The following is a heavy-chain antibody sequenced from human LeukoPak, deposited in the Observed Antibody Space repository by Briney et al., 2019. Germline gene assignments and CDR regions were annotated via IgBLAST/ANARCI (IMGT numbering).Heavy chain of an antibody. CDR2: ISSSSSYI. CDR3: ARETGDYDFWSGPDGWFDP. V-gene: IGHV3-21*01. CDR1: GFTFSSYS. J-gene: IGHJ5*02. Sequence: GESLRLSCAASGFTFSSYSMNWVRQAPGKGLEWVSSISSSSSYIYYADSVKGRFTISRDNAKNSLYLQMNSLRAEDTAVYYCARETGDYDFWSGPDGWFDPWGQGTLVTVSS. D-gene: IGHD3-3*01.